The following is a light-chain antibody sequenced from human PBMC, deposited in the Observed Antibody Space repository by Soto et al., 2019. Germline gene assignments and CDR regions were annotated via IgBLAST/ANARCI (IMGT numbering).Light chain of an antibody. J-gene: IGLJ2*01. V-gene: IGLV4-69*01. CDR2: LNSGGSH. CDR1: SGHSSYA. CDR3: QTWGTVV. Sequence: QSVLTQSPSASASLGASVKLTCTLSSGHSSYAIAWHQQQPEKGPRYLMKLNSGGSHSKGDGIPDRFSGSSSGAERYLTISSLQSEDEADYYCQTWGTVVFGGGTKVTVL.